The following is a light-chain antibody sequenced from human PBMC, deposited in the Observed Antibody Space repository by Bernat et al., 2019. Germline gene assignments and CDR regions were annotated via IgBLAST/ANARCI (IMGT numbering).Light chain of an antibody. J-gene: IGKJ5*01. CDR2: GAS. CDR3: QQYNNLPPIT. Sequence: EIVMTQSPGTLSVSPGERATLSCRASQSVSSNLAWYQQKPGQVPRLLIYGASTRATGIPARFSGSGSGTEFTLTISSLQSEDFAVYYCQQYNNLPPITFGQGTRLEIK. V-gene: IGKV3-15*01. CDR1: QSVSSN.